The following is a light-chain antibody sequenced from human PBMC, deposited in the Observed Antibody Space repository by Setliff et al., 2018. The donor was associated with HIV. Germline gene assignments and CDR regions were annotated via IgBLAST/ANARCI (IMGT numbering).Light chain of an antibody. J-gene: IGLJ1*01. Sequence: QSALTQPASVSGSPGQSITISCTGTSSDVGAYNYVSWYQQHPGKAPKLMIYDVSNRPSGVSNRFSGSKSGNTASLTISGLQAEDEADYYCNSYTSSSTLYVFGRGTRSPS. CDR1: SSDVGAYNY. CDR3: NSYTSSSTLYV. CDR2: DVS. V-gene: IGLV2-14*03.